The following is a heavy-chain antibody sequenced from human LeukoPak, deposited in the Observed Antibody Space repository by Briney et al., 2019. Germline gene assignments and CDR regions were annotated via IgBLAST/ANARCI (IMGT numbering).Heavy chain of an antibody. CDR2: INPNSGGT. J-gene: IGHJ5*02. CDR3: ARGYCSSTSCKPWSGWFDP. Sequence: ASVKVSCKASGYTFTGYYMHWVRQAPGQGLEWMGWINPNSGGTNYAQKFQGRVTMTRDTPISTAYMELSRLRSDDTAVYYCARGYCSSTSCKPWSGWFDPWGQGTLVTVSS. V-gene: IGHV1-2*02. D-gene: IGHD2-2*01. CDR1: GYTFTGYY.